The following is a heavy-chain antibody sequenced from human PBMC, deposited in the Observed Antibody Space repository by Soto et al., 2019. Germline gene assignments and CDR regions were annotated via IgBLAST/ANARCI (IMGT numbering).Heavy chain of an antibody. V-gene: IGHV3-30-3*01. CDR2: ISYDGSNK. CDR3: ARNNYDFWSGHIDY. D-gene: IGHD3-3*01. J-gene: IGHJ4*02. Sequence: PGGSLRLSCAASGFTFSSYAMHWVRQAPGKGLEWVAVISYDGSNKYYADSVKGRFTISRDNSKNTLYLQMNSLRAEDTAVYYCARNNYDFWSGHIDYWGQGTLVTVSS. CDR1: GFTFSSYA.